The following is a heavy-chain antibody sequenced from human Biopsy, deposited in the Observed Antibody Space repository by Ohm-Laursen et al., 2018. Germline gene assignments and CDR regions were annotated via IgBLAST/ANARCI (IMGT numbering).Heavy chain of an antibody. CDR2: IYYTGNT. D-gene: IGHD1-26*01. CDR3: ARDDDGRCLGNTFDL. V-gene: IGHV4-31*03. J-gene: IGHJ3*01. Sequence: SQTLSLTCTVSSGSIRTGDYYWTWIRQHPGKGLEWIGSIYYTGNTKYNPSLQSRLSMSVDTSKNQFSLKLSSVTAADTAVYFCARDDDGRCLGNTFDLWGQGRMVTVSS. CDR1: SGSIRTGDYY.